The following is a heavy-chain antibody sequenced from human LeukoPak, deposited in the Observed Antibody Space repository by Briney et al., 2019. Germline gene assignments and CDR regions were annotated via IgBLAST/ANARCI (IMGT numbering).Heavy chain of an antibody. V-gene: IGHV3-43D*03. CDR2: ISWDGGST. CDR3: AKDIGYCSSTSCYYYYMDV. D-gene: IGHD2-2*01. J-gene: IGHJ6*03. CDR1: GFTFDDYA. Sequence: PGGSLRLSCAASGFTFDDYAMHWVRQAPGKGLEWVSLISWDGGSTYYADSVKGRFTIYRDNSKNSLYLQMNSLRAEDTALYYCAKDIGYCSSTSCYYYYMDVWGKGTTVTVSS.